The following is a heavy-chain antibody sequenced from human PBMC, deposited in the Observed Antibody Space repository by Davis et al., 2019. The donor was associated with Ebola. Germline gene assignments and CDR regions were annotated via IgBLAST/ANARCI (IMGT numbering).Heavy chain of an antibody. CDR1: GFSFSTYS. J-gene: IGHJ5*02. CDR3: ASGLRGYSYGNWFDT. CDR2: MSSDGRII. D-gene: IGHD5-18*01. V-gene: IGHV3-33*08. Sequence: GESLKISCAASGFSFSTYSLDWVRQAPGKGLEWVAGMSSDGRIILYGDSVKGRFTISRDNSKNTLYVQLNSLRAEDTAVYYCASGLRGYSYGNWFDTWGQGTLVTVSS.